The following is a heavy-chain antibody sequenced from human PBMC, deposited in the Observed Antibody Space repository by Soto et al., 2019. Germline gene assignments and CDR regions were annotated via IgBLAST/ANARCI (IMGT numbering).Heavy chain of an antibody. J-gene: IGHJ6*02. Sequence: SETLSLTCAVYGGSFSGYYWSWIRQPPGKGLEWIGEINHSGSTNYNPSLKSRVTISVDTSKNQFSLKLSSVTAADTAVYYCARVAALRITMVRGVNATYYYYGMDVWGQGTTVT. CDR2: INHSGST. V-gene: IGHV4-34*01. CDR3: ARVAALRITMVRGVNATYYYYGMDV. CDR1: GGSFSGYY. D-gene: IGHD3-10*01.